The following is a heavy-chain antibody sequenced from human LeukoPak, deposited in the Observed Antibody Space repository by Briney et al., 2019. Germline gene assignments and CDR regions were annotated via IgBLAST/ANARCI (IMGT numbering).Heavy chain of an antibody. CDR1: GGSISSGGYY. J-gene: IGHJ4*02. CDR3: AISSWFPGYFDY. V-gene: IGHV4-31*03. D-gene: IGHD6-13*01. Sequence: SQTLSLTCTVSGGSISSGGYYWSWIRQPPGKGLEWIGEINHSGSTNYNPSLKSRVTISVDTSKNQLSLKLSSVTAADTAVYYCAISSWFPGYFDYWGQGTLVTVSS. CDR2: INHSGST.